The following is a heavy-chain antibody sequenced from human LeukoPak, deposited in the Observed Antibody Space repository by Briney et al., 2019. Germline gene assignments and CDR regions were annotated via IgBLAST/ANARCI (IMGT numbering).Heavy chain of an antibody. V-gene: IGHV3-11*05. CDR2: ISSRSSDT. Sequence: GGSLRLSCAASGFTFSNAWMNWVRQAPGKGLEWVSYISSRSSDTNYADSVKDRFTISRDNARNSVYLQMNSLRAEDTAVYYCARDWSYFDYWGRGTPVTVSS. CDR1: GFTFSNAW. J-gene: IGHJ4*02. CDR3: ARDWSYFDY.